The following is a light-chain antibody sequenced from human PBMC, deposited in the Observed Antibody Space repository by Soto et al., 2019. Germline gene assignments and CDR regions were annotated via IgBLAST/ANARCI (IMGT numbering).Light chain of an antibody. J-gene: IGKJ1*01. CDR3: QHYNTYPWT. V-gene: IGKV1-5*03. Sequence: DIQMTQSPSTLSASVGDRVTITCRASQSISSWLAWYQQKPGKAPNLLIHKASHLESGVPSRFSGSGSGKEFTLTISSLKPGDFATYYCQHYNTYPWTLGQGTKVDIK. CDR1: QSISSW. CDR2: KAS.